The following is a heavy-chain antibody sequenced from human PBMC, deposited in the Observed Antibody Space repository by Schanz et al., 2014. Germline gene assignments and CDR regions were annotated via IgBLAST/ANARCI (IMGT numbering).Heavy chain of an antibody. V-gene: IGHV3-23*01. CDR3: ARKMKLGVYGGKGHDSLDI. CDR1: GFTFSSYA. D-gene: IGHD4-17*01. Sequence: EVQLLESGGGLVQPGGSLRLSCAASGFTFSSYAMSWVRQAPGKGLEWVSAISGGGGTTYYADSVKGRFTISRDNFKGALYLQMSSLRAEDTAVYYCARKMKLGVYGGKGHDSLDIWGQGTMXTVSS. J-gene: IGHJ3*02. CDR2: ISGGGGTT.